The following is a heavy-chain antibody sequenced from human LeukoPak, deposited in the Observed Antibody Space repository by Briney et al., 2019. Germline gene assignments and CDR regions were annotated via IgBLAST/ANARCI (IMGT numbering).Heavy chain of an antibody. J-gene: IGHJ4*02. V-gene: IGHV3-21*01. Sequence: PGGSLRLSCAASGFTFSGYSMNWVRQSPGKGLEWVSSISSSSSYIYYADSVKGRFTISRDNAKNSLYLQMNSLRAEDTAVYYCARSSGYYFGFDYWGQGTLVIVSS. CDR3: ARSSGYYFGFDY. CDR1: GFTFSGYS. D-gene: IGHD3-22*01. CDR2: ISSSSSYI.